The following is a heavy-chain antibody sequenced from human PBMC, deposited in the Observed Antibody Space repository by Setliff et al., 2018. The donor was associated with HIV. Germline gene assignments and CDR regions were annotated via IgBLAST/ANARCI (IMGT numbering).Heavy chain of an antibody. CDR1: GYTFTSYD. Sequence: ASVKVSCKASGYTFTSYDINWVRQATGQGLEWMGWMNPNSGNTGYAQKFQGRVTMTRNTSISTAYMELSSLRFEDTAVYYCARGAWYTSGWYSSRYMDVWGKGTTVTVSS. CDR2: MNPNSGNT. D-gene: IGHD6-19*01. CDR3: ARGAWYTSGWYSSRYMDV. J-gene: IGHJ6*03. V-gene: IGHV1-8*02.